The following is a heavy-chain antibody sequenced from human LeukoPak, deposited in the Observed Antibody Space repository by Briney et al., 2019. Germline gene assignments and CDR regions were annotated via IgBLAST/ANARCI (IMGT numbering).Heavy chain of an antibody. CDR1: GYTFTSYY. V-gene: IGHV1-46*01. D-gene: IGHD2-8*01. J-gene: IGHJ4*02. Sequence: ASVKVSCKASGYTFTSYYMHWVRQAPGQGLEWIGIINPSGGSTSYAQKFQGRVTMTRDTSTSTVYMELSSLRSEDTAVYYCSVEADCTNGVCELGHWGQGTLVTVSS. CDR3: SVEADCTNGVCELGH. CDR2: INPSGGST.